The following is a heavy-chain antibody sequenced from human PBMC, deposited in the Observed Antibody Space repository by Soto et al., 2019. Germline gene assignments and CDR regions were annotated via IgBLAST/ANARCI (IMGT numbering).Heavy chain of an antibody. Sequence: SVKVSCKASGGTFSSYAISWVRQAPGQGLEWMGGIIPIFGTANYAQKFQGRVTITADESTSTAYMELSSLRSEDTAVYYCSIEGESQVDTAMVTWFDPWGQGTLVTVSS. CDR1: GGTFSSYA. CDR3: SIEGESQVDTAMVTWFDP. V-gene: IGHV1-69*13. J-gene: IGHJ5*02. CDR2: IIPIFGTA. D-gene: IGHD5-18*01.